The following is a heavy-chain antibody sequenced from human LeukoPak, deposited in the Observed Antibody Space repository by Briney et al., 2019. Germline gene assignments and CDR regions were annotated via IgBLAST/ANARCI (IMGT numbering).Heavy chain of an antibody. V-gene: IGHV1-2*02. J-gene: IGHJ4*02. CDR2: INPNSGGT. Sequence: GASVKVSCKASGYTFTGYYMHWVRQAPGQGLEWMGWINPNSGGTNYAQKFQGRVTMTRDTSISTAYMELSRPRSDDTAVFYCAKDISPNDNSWSGTDYWGQGTLVTVSS. D-gene: IGHD6-13*01. CDR1: GYTFTGYY. CDR3: AKDISPNDNSWSGTDY.